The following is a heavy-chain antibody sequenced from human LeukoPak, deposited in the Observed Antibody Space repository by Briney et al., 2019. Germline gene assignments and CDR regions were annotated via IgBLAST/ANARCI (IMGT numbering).Heavy chain of an antibody. CDR3: AIGPPYGGYSD. J-gene: IGHJ4*02. Sequence: GGSLRLSCAASGFIFTTYAMTWVRQAPGKGPEWVSSISGSGGRTYYADSLEGRFTISRDNSKNTLYLQMNSLRPEDTAVYYCAIGPPYGGYSDWGQGTLVTVSS. CDR1: GFIFTTYA. D-gene: IGHD5-12*01. V-gene: IGHV3-23*01. CDR2: ISGSGGRT.